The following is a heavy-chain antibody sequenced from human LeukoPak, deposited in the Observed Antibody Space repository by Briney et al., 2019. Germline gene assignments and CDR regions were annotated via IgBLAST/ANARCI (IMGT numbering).Heavy chain of an antibody. CDR1: GGTFSSYA. CDR3: ARDXSGYYYDAFDI. CDR2: IIPIFGTA. J-gene: IGHJ3*02. D-gene: IGHD3-22*01. V-gene: IGHV1-69*05. Sequence: SVKVSCKASGGTFSSYAVSWVRQAPGQGLEWMGGIIPIFGTANYAQKFQGRVTITTDESTSTAYMELSSLRSEDTAVYYCARDXSGYYYDAFDIWGQGTMVTVSS.